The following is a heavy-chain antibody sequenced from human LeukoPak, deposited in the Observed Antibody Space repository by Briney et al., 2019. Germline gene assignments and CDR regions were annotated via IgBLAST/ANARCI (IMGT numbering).Heavy chain of an antibody. CDR3: ARKQTGTMYDV. V-gene: IGHV4-39*07. Sequence: SETLSLTCIVPGGSISSSSYYWAWIRQSPGKGLEWIGAFSSGGSAYYNPSLTSRVSISKDTSDNQFSLRLYSVTAADTAVYYCARKQTGTMYDVWGQGTQVTVSS. D-gene: IGHD1-7*01. J-gene: IGHJ4*02. CDR2: FSSGGSA. CDR1: GGSISSSSYY.